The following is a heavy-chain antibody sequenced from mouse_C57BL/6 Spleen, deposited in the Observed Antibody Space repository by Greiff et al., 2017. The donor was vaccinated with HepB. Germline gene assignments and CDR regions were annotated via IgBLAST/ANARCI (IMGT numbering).Heavy chain of an antibody. CDR3: TTTVVPYFDY. Sequence: QVQLKESGAELVRPGASVTLSCKASGYTFTDYDMHWVKQTPVHGLEWIGAIDPETGGTAYNQKFKGKAILTADKSYSTAYMELRSLTSEDSAVYYCTTTVVPYFDYWGQGTTLTVSS. J-gene: IGHJ2*01. CDR1: GYTFTDYD. CDR2: IDPETGGT. V-gene: IGHV1-15*01. D-gene: IGHD1-1*01.